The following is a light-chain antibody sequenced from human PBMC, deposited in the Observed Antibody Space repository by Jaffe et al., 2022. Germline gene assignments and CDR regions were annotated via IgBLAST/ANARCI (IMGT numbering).Light chain of an antibody. CDR2: GAS. Sequence: EIVMTQSPATLSVSPGERATLSCRASQSVSINLAWYQHKPGQAPRLLIYGASTRATGIPARFSGSGSGTEFTLTISSLQSEDFAVYYCQQYNNWYTFGQGTKLEIK. CDR3: QQYNNWYT. J-gene: IGKJ2*01. V-gene: IGKV3-15*01. CDR1: QSVSIN.